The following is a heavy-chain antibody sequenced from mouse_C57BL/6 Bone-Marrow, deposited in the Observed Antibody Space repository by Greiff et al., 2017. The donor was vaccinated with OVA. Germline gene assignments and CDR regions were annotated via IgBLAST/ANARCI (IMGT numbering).Heavy chain of an antibody. CDR3: ARQLLRSTWFAY. Sequence: VQLQQSGAELVKPGASVKISCKASGYAFSSYWMNWVKQRPGQGLEWIGQIYPGDGDTNYNGKFKGKATLTADESSSTAYMQLSSLTSEDAAVYFCARQLLRSTWFAYWGQGTLVTVSA. CDR1: GYAFSSYW. V-gene: IGHV1-80*01. CDR2: IYPGDGDT. D-gene: IGHD1-1*01. J-gene: IGHJ3*01.